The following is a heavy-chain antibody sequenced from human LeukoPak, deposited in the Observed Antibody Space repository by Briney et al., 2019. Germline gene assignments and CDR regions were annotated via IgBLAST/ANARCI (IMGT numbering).Heavy chain of an antibody. CDR1: GFIFSDYY. J-gene: IGHJ3*02. V-gene: IGHV3-11*01. CDR2: ISGSGSIT. Sequence: GGSLRLSCAASGFIFSDYYMSWIRQAPGGGLEWVSYISGSGSITYYADSMKGRFTISRDNAKNSLYLQMNSLRAEDTALYYCARYYDSGASRGPKKTFDIGGQGTMVTVSA. CDR3: ARYYDSGASRGPKKTFDI. D-gene: IGHD3-10*01.